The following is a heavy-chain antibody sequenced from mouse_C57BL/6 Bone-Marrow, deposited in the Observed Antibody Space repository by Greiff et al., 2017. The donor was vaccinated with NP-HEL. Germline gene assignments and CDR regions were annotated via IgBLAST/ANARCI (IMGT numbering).Heavy chain of an antibody. J-gene: IGHJ2*01. CDR1: GYAFSSSW. D-gene: IGHD1-1*01. CDR2: IYPGDGGT. CDR3: ASYYYGSSLYFDY. V-gene: IGHV1-82*01. Sequence: QVQLQQSGPELVKPGASVKISCKASGYAFSSSWMNWVKQRPGKGLEWIGRIYPGDGGTNYNGKFKGKATLTADKSSSTAYMQLSSLTSEDSAVYFCASYYYGSSLYFDYWGQGTTLTVSS.